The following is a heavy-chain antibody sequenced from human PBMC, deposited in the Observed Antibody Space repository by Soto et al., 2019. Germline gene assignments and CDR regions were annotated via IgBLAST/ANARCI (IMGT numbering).Heavy chain of an antibody. J-gene: IGHJ4*02. Sequence: ASVKVSCKASGYTFTGHYIHWVRQAPQQGPEWVGEIGPESGATRYAQKFRGRVTMTMDTSITTVYMELKNLSPDDTAVYYCGRGRSGQIVVFYWGQGTPVTVSS. CDR1: GYTFTGHY. CDR2: IGPESGAT. V-gene: IGHV1-2*02. D-gene: IGHD1-26*01. CDR3: GRGRSGQIVVFY.